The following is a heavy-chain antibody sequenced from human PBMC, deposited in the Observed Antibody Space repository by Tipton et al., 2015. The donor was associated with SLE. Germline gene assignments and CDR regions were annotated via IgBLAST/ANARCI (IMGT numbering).Heavy chain of an antibody. J-gene: IGHJ4*02. V-gene: IGHV3-21*04. CDR1: GFTFSDYS. CDR3: AKDPGGPFDY. Sequence: SLRLSCAASGFTFSDYSMNWVRQAPGKGLEWVSSISSGGRYTYYADSVKGRFTISRDNSKNTLYLEMNSLRAEDTAVYYCAKDPGGPFDYWGQGTLVTVSS. D-gene: IGHD3-10*01. CDR2: ISSGGRYT.